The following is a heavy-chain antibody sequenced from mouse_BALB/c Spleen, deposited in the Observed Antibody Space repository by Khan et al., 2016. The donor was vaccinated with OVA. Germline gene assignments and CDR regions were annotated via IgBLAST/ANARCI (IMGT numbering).Heavy chain of an antibody. J-gene: IGHJ2*01. CDR2: ISGDSNTI. Sequence: EVELVESGGGLVQPGGSRKLSCAASGFTFNNYGMHWVRQAPEKGLEWVAYISGDSNTIYYVDSVKGRFTISRDNPKNTLFLQMTSLMSEDTAMYYCATSYSYGYYFDYWGPGTTLTVS. CDR1: GFTFNNYG. D-gene: IGHD1-1*01. CDR3: ATSYSYGYYFDY. V-gene: IGHV5-17*02.